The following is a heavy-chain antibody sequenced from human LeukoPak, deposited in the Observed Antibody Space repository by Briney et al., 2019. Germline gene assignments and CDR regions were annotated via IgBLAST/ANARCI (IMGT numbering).Heavy chain of an antibody. V-gene: IGHV4-59*01. CDR1: GGSFTRYY. CDR2: IYNSGTT. Sequence: PSETLSLTCTVSGGSFTRYYWSWIRQPPGKGLEWVGYIYNSGTTNYNPSLKSRATISADTSKRQVSLRLSSVTAADTAVYYCAGGGYCDISSCSAPLFDWWGQGTPVTVSS. CDR3: AGGGYCDISSCSAPLFDW. J-gene: IGHJ4*02. D-gene: IGHD2-15*01.